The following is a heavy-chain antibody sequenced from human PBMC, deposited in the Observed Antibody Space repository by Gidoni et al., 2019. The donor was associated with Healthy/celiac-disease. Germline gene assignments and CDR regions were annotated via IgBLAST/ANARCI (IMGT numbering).Heavy chain of an antibody. Sequence: EVQLVESGGGLIQPGGSLRLSCAASGFTVSSNYMSWVRQAPGQGLEWVSVIYSGGSTYYADSVKGRFTISRDNSKNTLYLQMNSLRAEDTAVYYCARDPPPYSSSSSYWGQGTLVTVSS. CDR2: IYSGGST. V-gene: IGHV3-53*01. CDR1: GFTVSSNY. J-gene: IGHJ4*02. D-gene: IGHD6-6*01. CDR3: ARDPPPYSSSSSY.